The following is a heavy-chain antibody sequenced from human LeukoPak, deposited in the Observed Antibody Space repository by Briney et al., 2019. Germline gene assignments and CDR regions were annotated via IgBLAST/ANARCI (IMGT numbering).Heavy chain of an antibody. V-gene: IGHV3-23*01. J-gene: IGHJ6*02. D-gene: IGHD2-21*02. CDR2: ISGSGGST. CDR1: GFTFSSYA. CDR3: AKVVVTATWYDYYGMDV. Sequence: GGSLRLSCAASGFTFSSYAMSWVRQAPGKGLEWVSAISGSGGSTYYADSVKGRFTISRDNSKNTLYLQMNSLRAEDTAVYYCAKVVVTATWYDYYGMDVWGQGTTVTVSS.